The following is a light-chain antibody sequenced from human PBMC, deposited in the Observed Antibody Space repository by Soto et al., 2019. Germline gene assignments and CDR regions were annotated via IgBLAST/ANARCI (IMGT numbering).Light chain of an antibody. J-gene: IGKJ1*01. Sequence: TQFPVTLCLSPGERATLSCTASQSFNSNYLAWYQQKPGQAPRLLIYGASTRATGIPARFSGSGSGTEFTLTISSLQSEDFAVYYCQQYNNWPPWTFGRGTKVDIK. CDR1: QSFNSN. CDR2: GAS. CDR3: QQYNNWPPWT. V-gene: IGKV3-15*01.